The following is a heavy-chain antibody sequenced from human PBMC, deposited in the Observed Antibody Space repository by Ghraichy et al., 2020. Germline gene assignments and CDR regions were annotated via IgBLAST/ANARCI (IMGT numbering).Heavy chain of an antibody. V-gene: IGHV3-21*01. CDR2: ISTSSIYI. CDR3: ASGVDY. CDR1: GFTFSNYA. J-gene: IGHJ4*02. D-gene: IGHD3-10*01. Sequence: GGSLRLSCAASGFTFSNYAMNWVRQAPGKGLEWVSSISTSSIYIYYADSLKGRFTISRDNAKNSLYLQMNSLRAEDTAVYYCASGVDYWGQGTLVTVSS.